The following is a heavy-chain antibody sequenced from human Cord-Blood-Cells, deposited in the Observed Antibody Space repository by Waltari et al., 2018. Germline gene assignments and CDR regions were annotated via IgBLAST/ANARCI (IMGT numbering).Heavy chain of an antibody. CDR3: ARVDGDYYNWFDP. J-gene: IGHJ5*02. Sequence: QLQLQESGSGLVKPSQTLSLTCAVSGGSISSGGYSWSWIRQPPGKGLKWIGYIYHSGSTYYNPSLKSRVTISVDRSKNQFSLKLSSVTAADTAVYYCARVDGDYYNWFDPWGQGTLVTVSS. D-gene: IGHD4-17*01. CDR2: IYHSGST. CDR1: GGSISSGGYS. V-gene: IGHV4-30-2*01.